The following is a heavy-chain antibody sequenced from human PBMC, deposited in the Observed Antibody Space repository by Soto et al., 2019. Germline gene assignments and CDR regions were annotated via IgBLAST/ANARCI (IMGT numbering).Heavy chain of an antibody. Sequence: SETLSLTCAVYGGSFSGYYWSWIRQPPGKGLEWIGEINHSGSTNYNPSLKSRVTISVDTSKNQFSLKLSSVTAADTAVYYCATSDYGDYDSRVDYWGQGTLVTVSS. J-gene: IGHJ4*02. CDR1: GGSFSGYY. D-gene: IGHD4-17*01. CDR2: INHSGST. V-gene: IGHV4-34*01. CDR3: ATSDYGDYDSRVDY.